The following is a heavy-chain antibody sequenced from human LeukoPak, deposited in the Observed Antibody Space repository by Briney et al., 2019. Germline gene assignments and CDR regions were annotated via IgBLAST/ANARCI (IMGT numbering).Heavy chain of an antibody. J-gene: IGHJ6*03. Sequence: KPSETLSLTCTVSGGSISSYYWSWIRQPAGKGLEWIGRIYTSGSTNYNPSLKSRVTMSVNTSKNQFSLKLSSVTAADTAVYYCAREGVVLTNDYYYMDVWGKGTTVTVSS. CDR1: GGSISSYY. D-gene: IGHD3-3*01. V-gene: IGHV4-4*07. CDR2: IYTSGST. CDR3: AREGVVLTNDYYYMDV.